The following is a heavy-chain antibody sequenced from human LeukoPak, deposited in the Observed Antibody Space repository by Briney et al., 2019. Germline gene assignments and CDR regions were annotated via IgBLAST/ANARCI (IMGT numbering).Heavy chain of an antibody. V-gene: IGHV3-23*01. D-gene: IGHD3-10*01. J-gene: IGHJ4*02. Sequence: PGGSLRLSCAASGFTVSDYSMSWVRQAPGKGLEWVSAISGSGSYTDYADSVKGRFTISRDNSKNTLYLQMNSLRVEDTAVYYCARDSSMLRGPLVIYYFDFWGQGTLVTVSS. CDR2: ISGSGSYT. CDR3: ARDSSMLRGPLVIYYFDF. CDR1: GFTVSDYS.